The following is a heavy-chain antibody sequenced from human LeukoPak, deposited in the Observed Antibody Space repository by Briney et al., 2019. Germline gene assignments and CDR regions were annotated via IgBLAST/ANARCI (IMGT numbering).Heavy chain of an antibody. J-gene: IGHJ4*02. CDR1: GFTFDDYA. CDR2: ISWNSGSI. Sequence: PGGSLRLSCAASGFTFDDYAMHWVRQAPGKGLEWVSGISWNSGSIGYADSVKGRFTISRDNAKNSLYLQMNSLRAEDTAVYYCARGGSGVRGVIYYFDYWGQGTLVTVSS. CDR3: ARGGSGVRGVIYYFDY. D-gene: IGHD3-10*01. V-gene: IGHV3-9*01.